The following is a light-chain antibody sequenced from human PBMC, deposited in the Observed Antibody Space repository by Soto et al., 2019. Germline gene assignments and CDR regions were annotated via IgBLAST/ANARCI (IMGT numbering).Light chain of an antibody. Sequence: EIAMTQSPATLSVSPGETATLSCRSSQSVNLNLAWYQQKPGQAPRLLIYGASIRATGIPARFSGSGAGTEFTLTINSLQSEDSAVYYCQQCVSWPPLTFGGGNTVEIK. CDR1: QSVNLN. CDR3: QQCVSWPPLT. CDR2: GAS. J-gene: IGKJ4*01. V-gene: IGKV3-15*01.